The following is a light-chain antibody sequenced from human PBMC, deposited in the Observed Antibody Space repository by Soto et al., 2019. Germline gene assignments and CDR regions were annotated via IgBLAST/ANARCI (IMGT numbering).Light chain of an antibody. CDR2: DVN. CDR1: SVDVGGYDY. Sequence: QSALTQPVSVSGSPGQSIAISCTGTSVDVGGYDYVSWYQQHPGKAPKLMIYDVNSRPSGVSNRFSGSKSGNTASLTISGLQAEDEADYYCTSYTTSNTVVFGGGTKVTVL. J-gene: IGLJ3*02. V-gene: IGLV2-14*01. CDR3: TSYTTSNTVV.